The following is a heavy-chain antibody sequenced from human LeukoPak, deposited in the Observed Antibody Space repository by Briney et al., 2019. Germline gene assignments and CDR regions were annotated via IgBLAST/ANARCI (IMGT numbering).Heavy chain of an antibody. Sequence: GASVKVSCKASGYTFTSYDINWVRQATGQGLKWMGWMNPNRRNTGYAQKFQARVTMTRTTSISTAYMELSSLRSEDTAVYYCARVGREDVLRYFDWLPRYYYYYYYMDVWGKGTTVTISS. J-gene: IGHJ6*03. CDR3: ARVGREDVLRYFDWLPRYYYYYYYMDV. CDR2: MNPNRRNT. D-gene: IGHD3-9*01. V-gene: IGHV1-8*01. CDR1: GYTFTSYD.